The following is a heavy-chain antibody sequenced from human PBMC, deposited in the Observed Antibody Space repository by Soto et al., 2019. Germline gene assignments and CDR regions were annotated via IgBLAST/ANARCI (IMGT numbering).Heavy chain of an antibody. J-gene: IGHJ4*02. Sequence: SLRLSCAASGFTFSSYAMSWVRQAPGKGLEWVSAISGSGGSTYYADSVKGRFTISRDNSKNTLYLQMNSLRAEDTAVYYCAKIPVAARVFDYWGQGTLVTVSS. D-gene: IGHD5-12*01. CDR3: AKIPVAARVFDY. V-gene: IGHV3-23*01. CDR2: ISGSGGST. CDR1: GFTFSSYA.